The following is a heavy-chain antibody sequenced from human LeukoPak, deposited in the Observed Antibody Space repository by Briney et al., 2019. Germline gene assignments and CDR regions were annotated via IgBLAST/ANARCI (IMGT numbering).Heavy chain of an antibody. D-gene: IGHD5-18*01. Sequence: ASVKVSCKASGYTFTSYYMHWVRQAPGQGLEWMGWINPKSGGTNYAQKFQGRVTMTRDTSISTAYMELSRLRSDDTAVYYCARGSGEGYSYGRYYFDYWGQGTLVTVSS. CDR3: ARGSGEGYSYGRYYFDY. CDR2: INPKSGGT. J-gene: IGHJ4*02. CDR1: GYTFTSYY. V-gene: IGHV1-2*02.